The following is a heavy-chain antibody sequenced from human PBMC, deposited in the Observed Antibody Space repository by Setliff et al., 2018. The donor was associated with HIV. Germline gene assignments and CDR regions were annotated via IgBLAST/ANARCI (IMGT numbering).Heavy chain of an antibody. D-gene: IGHD2-15*01. V-gene: IGHV3-30*03. CDR3: ARDPSLRTASPYWADNRFDP. J-gene: IGHJ5*02. CDR2: TSYDGSNK. Sequence: GGSLRLSCVASGFPFSTYPMHWIRQAPGKGLEWVALTSYDGSNKFYTDSVKGRFTISRDNSKNTLYLQMDSLRPEDTAVYYCARDPSLRTASPYWADNRFDPWGQGTLVTVSS. CDR1: GFPFSTYP.